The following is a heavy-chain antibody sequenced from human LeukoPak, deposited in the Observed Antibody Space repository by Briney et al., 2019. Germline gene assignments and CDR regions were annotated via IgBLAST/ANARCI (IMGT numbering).Heavy chain of an antibody. V-gene: IGHV3-23*01. CDR1: GFTLSSYA. Sequence: GGSLRLSCAASGFTLSSYAMSWVRQAPGKGLEWVSAISVSGNTYHADSVKGRFTISRDSSKNTLYLQMNGLRAEDAAVYYCAKAPVTTCSGAYCYPFDYWGQGTLVTVSS. J-gene: IGHJ4*02. CDR3: AKAPVTTCSGAYCYPFDY. D-gene: IGHD2-21*01. CDR2: ISVSGNT.